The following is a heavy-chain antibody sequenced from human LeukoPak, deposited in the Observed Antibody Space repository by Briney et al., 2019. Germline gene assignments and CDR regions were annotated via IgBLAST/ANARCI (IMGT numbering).Heavy chain of an antibody. J-gene: IGHJ4*02. Sequence: GGSLRLSCAASGLIVNNYAMSWVRQAPGKGLEWVSGISGSDGSTNYADSVKGRFTISRENSKNTLYLQMNSLRAEDTAVYYCAKGGPYYDYVWGSYRAKVFDYWGQGTLVTVSS. CDR3: AKGGPYYDYVWGSYRAKVFDY. CDR1: GLIVNNYA. D-gene: IGHD3-16*02. V-gene: IGHV3-23*01. CDR2: ISGSDGST.